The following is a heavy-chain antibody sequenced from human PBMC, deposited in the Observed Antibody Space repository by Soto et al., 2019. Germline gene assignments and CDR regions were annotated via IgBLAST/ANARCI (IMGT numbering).Heavy chain of an antibody. V-gene: IGHV3-23*01. J-gene: IGHJ3*02. D-gene: IGHD3-22*01. Sequence: EVQLLESGGGLVQPGGSLRLSCTASGFTFSNYAMSWVRQAPGKGLEWVSGISGSGGSTYYADSVKGRFTISRDNSKNTLYLQVNSLRAEDTAVYYCAKDRYYDSSGYHDAFDIWGQGTMVTVSS. CDR1: GFTFSNYA. CDR3: AKDRYYDSSGYHDAFDI. CDR2: ISGSGGST.